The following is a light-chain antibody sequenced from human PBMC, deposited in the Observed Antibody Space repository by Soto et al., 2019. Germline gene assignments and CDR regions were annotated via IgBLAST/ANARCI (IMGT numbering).Light chain of an antibody. Sequence: QSVLTQPRSASGTPGQTIAISCSGGSSNIGSHTVNWYQQLPGTAPRLLIYSNTQRPSGVPDRFSGSKSGTSASLAISGLQSEYEGDYYCAAWDDSLNGVVFGGGTKLTVL. CDR2: SNT. CDR1: SSNIGSHT. J-gene: IGLJ2*01. V-gene: IGLV1-44*01. CDR3: AAWDDSLNGVV.